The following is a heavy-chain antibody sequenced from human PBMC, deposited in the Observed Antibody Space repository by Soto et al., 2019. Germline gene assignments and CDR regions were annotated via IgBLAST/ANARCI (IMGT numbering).Heavy chain of an antibody. J-gene: IGHJ6*02. V-gene: IGHV3-23*01. CDR3: ARARRGAPYYYTMDL. CDR1: GFTFSSYA. Sequence: ELQLLESGGGLVQPGGSLRLSCIASGFTFSSYAMTWVRQAPGKGLEWVSDISGSGGITYYADFVKGRFTISRDNSKNTLNLQMNSLRADDTAVYYCARARRGAPYYYTMDLWGQGTTVTVSS. D-gene: IGHD3-10*01. CDR2: ISGSGGIT.